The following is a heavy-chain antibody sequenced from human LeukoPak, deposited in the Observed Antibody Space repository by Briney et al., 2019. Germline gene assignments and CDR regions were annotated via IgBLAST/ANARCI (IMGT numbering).Heavy chain of an antibody. CDR2: IYTSGST. Sequence: SQTLSLTCTVSGGSISSDSYYWNWIRQPAGKGLEWIGRIYTSGSTNYNPSLKSRVTISVDTSKKQFSLKLSSVTAADTAVYYCAGRIAVAGFDYWGQGTLVTVPS. CDR1: GGSISSDSYY. V-gene: IGHV4-61*02. CDR3: AGRIAVAGFDY. J-gene: IGHJ4*02. D-gene: IGHD6-19*01.